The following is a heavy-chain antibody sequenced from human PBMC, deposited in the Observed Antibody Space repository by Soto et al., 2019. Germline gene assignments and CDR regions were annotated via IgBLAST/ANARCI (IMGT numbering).Heavy chain of an antibody. CDR1: GSTFSSYG. V-gene: IGHV3-30*03. J-gene: IGHJ4*02. D-gene: IGHD6-19*01. Sequence: PGGSLRLSCAASGSTFSSYGMHWVRQAPGKGLEWVAVISYDGSNKYYADSVKGRFTISRDNSKNTLYLQMNSLRAEDTAVYYCATLTAVAGIGEHDYWGQGTLVTVSS. CDR2: ISYDGSNK. CDR3: ATLTAVAGIGEHDY.